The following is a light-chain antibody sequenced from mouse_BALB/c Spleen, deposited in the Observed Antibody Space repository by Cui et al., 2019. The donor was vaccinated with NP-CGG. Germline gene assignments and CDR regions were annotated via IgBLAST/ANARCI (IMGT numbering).Light chain of an antibody. V-gene: IGLV1*01. Sequence: QAVVTQESAPTTSHGETVTLTCRSTTGAVTTSNYSNLVQEQPDHLFTGLIGGTNNRAPGVPARFSGSLIGDKAALTITGAQTEDEAIYFCALWYSNHSWVFGGGTKLTVL. CDR3: ALWYSNHSWV. CDR1: TGAVTTSNY. J-gene: IGLJ1*01. CDR2: GTN.